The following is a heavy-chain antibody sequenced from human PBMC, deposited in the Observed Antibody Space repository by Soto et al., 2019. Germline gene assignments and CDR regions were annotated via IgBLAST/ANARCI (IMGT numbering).Heavy chain of an antibody. CDR2: TLPGSNAP. D-gene: IGHD6-19*01. Sequence: QVQLVQSGAGVKKPGSSVKLSCKASGGYFGSYTVTWVRQAPGQGLEWMGGTLPGSNAPNYAQKFQDRLTFTADAGTRTVYMELGGLTSGDTAVYYCARARAGAYFDSWGQGNLVTVS. CDR1: GGYFGSYT. J-gene: IGHJ4*02. V-gene: IGHV1-69*01. CDR3: ARARAGAYFDS.